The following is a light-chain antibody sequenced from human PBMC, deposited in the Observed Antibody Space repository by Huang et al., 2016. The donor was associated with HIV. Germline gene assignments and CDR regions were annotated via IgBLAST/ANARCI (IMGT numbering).Light chain of an antibody. Sequence: DIQMTQSPSSLSASVGDRVTITCRASQGIGNSLAWYQQKPEKPPRLLLYSTSRLESGVPSRSSGSGSGTHYTLTITNLQPEDIASYYCQQYQSIPWTFGQGTKVEIK. CDR1: QGIGNS. CDR3: QQYQSIPWT. J-gene: IGKJ1*01. CDR2: STS. V-gene: IGKV1-NL1*01.